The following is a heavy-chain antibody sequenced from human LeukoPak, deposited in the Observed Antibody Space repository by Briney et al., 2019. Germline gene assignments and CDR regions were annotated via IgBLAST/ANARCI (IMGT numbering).Heavy chain of an antibody. V-gene: IGHV4-34*01. CDR3: AREPWSLPIDY. CDR1: GGSFSGYS. D-gene: IGHD2-15*01. Sequence: PSETLSLTCAVYGGSFSGYSWTWIRQPPGKGLEWIGEINHSGSTNYNPSLKSRVTISVDTSKNQFSLKLSSVTAADTAVYYCAREPWSLPIDYWGQGTLVTVSS. J-gene: IGHJ4*02. CDR2: INHSGST.